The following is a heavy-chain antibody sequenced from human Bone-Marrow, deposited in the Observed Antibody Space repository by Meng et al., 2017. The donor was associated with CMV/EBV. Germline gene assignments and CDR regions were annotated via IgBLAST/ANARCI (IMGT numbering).Heavy chain of an antibody. CDR2: IVVGSGNT. J-gene: IGHJ6*02. D-gene: IGHD2-15*01. CDR3: ARDNSRVVAATRYYYGMDV. V-gene: IGHV1-58*01. Sequence: SVKVSCKASGFTFTSSAVQWVRQPRGQRLEWIGWIVVGSGNTNYAQKFQERVTITRDMSTSTAYMELSSLRSEDTAVYYCARDNSRVVAATRYYYGMDVWGQGTTVTVSS. CDR1: GFTFTSSA.